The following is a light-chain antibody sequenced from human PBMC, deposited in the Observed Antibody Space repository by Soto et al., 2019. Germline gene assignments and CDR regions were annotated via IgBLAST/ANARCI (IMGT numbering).Light chain of an antibody. Sequence: QSALTQPASVSGSPGQSITISCTGTSSDVGGYKYVSWYQQHPDKAPKLMIYDVSNRPSGVSNRFSGSKSGSTASLTISGLQAEDEAEYYCSSYTSSSTHVVFGGGTKLTV. CDR1: SSDVGGYKY. J-gene: IGLJ2*01. V-gene: IGLV2-14*03. CDR2: DVS. CDR3: SSYTSSSTHVV.